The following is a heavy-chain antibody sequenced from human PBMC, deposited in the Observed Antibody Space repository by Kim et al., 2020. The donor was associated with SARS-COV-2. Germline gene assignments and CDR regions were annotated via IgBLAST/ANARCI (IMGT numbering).Heavy chain of an antibody. Sequence: ASVKVSCKASGFTFASNWMHWVRQAPGQGLEWMAIINPGGDITSNAQKFQGRLTITRDTSTNTVSIELSSLTSDDTAVYYCAADNSAANTAWWFDPWGQGTVVTVSS. CDR3: AADNSAANTAWWFDP. J-gene: IGHJ5*02. V-gene: IGHV1-46*01. CDR1: GFTFASNW. D-gene: IGHD6-13*01. CDR2: INPGGDIT.